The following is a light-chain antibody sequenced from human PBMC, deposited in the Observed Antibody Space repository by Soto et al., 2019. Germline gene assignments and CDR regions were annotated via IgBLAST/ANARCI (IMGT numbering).Light chain of an antibody. J-gene: IGKJ2*01. CDR1: QSVSSSY. CDR2: GAS. CDR3: QQYGSAPPT. Sequence: EIVLTQSPGTLSLSPGERATLSCRASQSVSSSYLAWYQQKPGQALMRLIYGASSRATGIPDRFSGSGSGTDFPLTISRLAPEDFAVYYCQQYGSAPPTFGQGPKLEIK. V-gene: IGKV3-20*01.